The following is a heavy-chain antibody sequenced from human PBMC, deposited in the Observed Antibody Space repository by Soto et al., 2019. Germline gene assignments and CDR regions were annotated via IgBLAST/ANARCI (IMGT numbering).Heavy chain of an antibody. CDR1: GYTFTGYY. D-gene: IGHD3-16*01. CDR2: INPSTGGT. Sequence: QVHLVQSGAEVKKAGASVTVSCKASGYTFTGYYIHWVRQALVQGFEWVGWINPSTGGTSYAQKFHGRVTVTRDTSISTAYMELTRLRSNDTAVYYCASDLGGLGDPFDNWGQGTRVTVFS. CDR3: ASDLGGLGDPFDN. J-gene: IGHJ4*02. V-gene: IGHV1-2*02.